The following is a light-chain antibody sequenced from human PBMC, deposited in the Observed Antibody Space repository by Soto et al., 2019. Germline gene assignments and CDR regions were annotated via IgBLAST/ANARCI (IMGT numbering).Light chain of an antibody. Sequence: ETVMTQSPATLSVSPGETATLSCRAEHRVNNNLAWYQQKPGQAPRLLIYGASTRATGIPARFSGSGSGTEFTLTISSLQSEDFAVYYCQQYNNWPWTFGQGTKVDIK. CDR1: HRVNNN. CDR3: QQYNNWPWT. V-gene: IGKV3-15*01. J-gene: IGKJ1*01. CDR2: GAS.